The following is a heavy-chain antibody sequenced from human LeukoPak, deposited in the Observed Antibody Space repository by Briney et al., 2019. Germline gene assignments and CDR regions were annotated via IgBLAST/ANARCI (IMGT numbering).Heavy chain of an antibody. Sequence: PGGSLRLSCAASGFTFSSYGMHWVRQAPGKGLEWVAVISYDGSNKYYADSVKGRFTISRDNSKNTLFLQMNSLRAEDTAVYYCDTSSFGDYNLDVWGQGTTVTVSS. D-gene: IGHD3-16*01. CDR2: ISYDGSNK. V-gene: IGHV3-30*03. CDR1: GFTFSSYG. CDR3: DTSSFGDYNLDV. J-gene: IGHJ6*02.